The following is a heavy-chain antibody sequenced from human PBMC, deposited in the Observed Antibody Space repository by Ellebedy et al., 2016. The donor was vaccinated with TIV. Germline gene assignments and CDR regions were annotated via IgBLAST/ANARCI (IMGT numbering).Heavy chain of an antibody. J-gene: IGHJ4*02. CDR3: ARGGSSSWYLEFDY. V-gene: IGHV1-2*04. D-gene: IGHD6-13*01. Sequence: ASVKVSCKASGYTFTSYDINWVRQAPGQGLEWMGWINPNSGGTNYAQKFQGWVTMTRDTSISTAHMELSRLRSDDTAVYYCARGGSSSWYLEFDYWGQGTQVTVSS. CDR1: GYTFTSYD. CDR2: INPNSGGT.